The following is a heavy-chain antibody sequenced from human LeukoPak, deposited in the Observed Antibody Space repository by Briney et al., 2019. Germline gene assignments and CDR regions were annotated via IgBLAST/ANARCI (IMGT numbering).Heavy chain of an antibody. CDR3: ASQADGDYAFDI. CDR1: GGTFSSYA. V-gene: IGHV1-69*13. D-gene: IGHD4-17*01. Sequence: ASVKVSCKASGGTFSSYAISWVRQAPGQGLEWMGGIIPIFGTANYAQKFQGRVTITADESTSTAYMELSSLRSEDTAVYYCASQADGDYAFDIWGQGTMVTVSS. CDR2: IIPIFGTA. J-gene: IGHJ3*02.